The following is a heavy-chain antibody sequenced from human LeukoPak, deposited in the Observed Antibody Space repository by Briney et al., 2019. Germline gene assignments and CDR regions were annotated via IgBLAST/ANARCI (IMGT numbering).Heavy chain of an antibody. CDR3: ARGIFNYYDSSGYYDFYYYYYMDV. D-gene: IGHD3-22*01. V-gene: IGHV4-59*01. Sequence: SETLSLTCTVSGGSISSYYWSWIRQPPGKGLKWIGYIYYSGSTNYNPSLKSRVTISVDTSKNQFSLKLSSVTAADTAVYYCARGIFNYYDSSGYYDFYYYYYMDVWGKGTTVTVSS. CDR1: GGSISSYY. J-gene: IGHJ6*03. CDR2: IYYSGST.